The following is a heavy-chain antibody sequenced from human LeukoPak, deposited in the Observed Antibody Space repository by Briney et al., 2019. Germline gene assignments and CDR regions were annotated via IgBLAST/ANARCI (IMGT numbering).Heavy chain of an antibody. J-gene: IGHJ4*02. Sequence: SETLSITCAVYGGSFSGYYWSWIRQPPKKGLEWIGEINHSGSTSYNPSLKSRVTISVDTSKNQFSLKLSSVTAADTAVYYCARGLGSGSYYNYWGQGTLVTVSS. D-gene: IGHD1-26*01. CDR3: ARGLGSGSYYNY. CDR2: INHSGST. V-gene: IGHV4-34*01. CDR1: GGSFSGYY.